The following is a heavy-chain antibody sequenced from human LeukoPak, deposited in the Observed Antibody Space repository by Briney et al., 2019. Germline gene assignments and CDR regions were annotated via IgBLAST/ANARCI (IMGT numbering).Heavy chain of an antibody. Sequence: ASVKVSCKASGYTFTGYYMHWVRQAPGQGLEWMGRINPNSGGTNYARKFQGRVTMTRDTSISTAYMELSRLRSDDTAVYYCARAPSSGWYPFDYWGQGTLVTVSS. J-gene: IGHJ4*02. CDR1: GYTFTGYY. CDR3: ARAPSSGWYPFDY. V-gene: IGHV1-2*06. CDR2: INPNSGGT. D-gene: IGHD6-19*01.